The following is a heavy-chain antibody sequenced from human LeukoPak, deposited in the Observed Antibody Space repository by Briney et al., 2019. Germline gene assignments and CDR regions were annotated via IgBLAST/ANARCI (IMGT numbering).Heavy chain of an antibody. Sequence: GGSLRLSCAASGFTFNNHAMSWLRQTPGKGLEWVSAISGSGGSTYYANSVKGRFTIFRDNSRDTLYLQMNSLRADDSALYYCAKSLEMSTIGWFDPWGQGTLVTVSS. CDR3: AKSLEMSTIGWFDP. J-gene: IGHJ5*02. CDR1: GFTFNNHA. V-gene: IGHV3-23*01. D-gene: IGHD5-24*01. CDR2: ISGSGGST.